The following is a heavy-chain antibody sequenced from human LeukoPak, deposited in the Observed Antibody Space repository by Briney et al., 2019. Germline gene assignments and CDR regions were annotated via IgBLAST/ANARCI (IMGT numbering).Heavy chain of an antibody. D-gene: IGHD2-15*01. V-gene: IGHV1-46*01. CDR2: INPSGGST. J-gene: IGHJ4*02. CDR1: GYTFTSYY. Sequence: ASVKVSCKASGYTFTSYYMHWVRQAPGQGLEWMGIINPSGGSTSYAQKFQGRVTMTSDMSTSTAYMELSSLRSEDTAVYYCARERHYCNGGSCYPLTYYFDYWGQGTLVTVSS. CDR3: ARERHYCNGGSCYPLTYYFDY.